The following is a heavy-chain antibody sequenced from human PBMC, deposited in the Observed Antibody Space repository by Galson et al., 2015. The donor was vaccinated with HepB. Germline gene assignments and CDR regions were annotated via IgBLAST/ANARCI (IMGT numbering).Heavy chain of an antibody. J-gene: IGHJ4*02. V-gene: IGHV1-2*02. CDR3: ARQATIATFFDL. CDR1: GYTFTSYG. CDR2: INPSSGGA. D-gene: IGHD3-9*01. Sequence: SVKVSCKASGYTFTSYGISWVRQAPGQGLEWMGWINPSSGGADYAPTFQGRVTMTRDTSISTVYMELFSLKSDDTVVYYCARQATIATFFDLWGQGTLVTVSS.